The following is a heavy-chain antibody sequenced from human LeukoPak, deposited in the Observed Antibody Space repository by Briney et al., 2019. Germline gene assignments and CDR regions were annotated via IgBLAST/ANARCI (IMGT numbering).Heavy chain of an antibody. V-gene: IGHV3-30*04. CDR3: ARDLYYGGN. Sequence: PGRSLRLSCAASGFTFSSYAMHWVRQAPGKGLEWVAVISYDGSNKYYADSVKGRFTISRDNSKNTLYLQMNSLRAEDTAVYYCARDLYYGGNWGQGTLVTVSS. CDR2: ISYDGSNK. D-gene: IGHD4-23*01. J-gene: IGHJ4*02. CDR1: GFTFSSYA.